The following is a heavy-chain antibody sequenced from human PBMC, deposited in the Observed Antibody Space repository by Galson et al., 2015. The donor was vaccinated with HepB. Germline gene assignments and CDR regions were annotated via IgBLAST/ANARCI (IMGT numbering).Heavy chain of an antibody. CDR1: NGSFSGYF. Sequence: SETLSLTCAVYNGSFSGYFWSWIRQPPGKGLEWIGEIDHGGSTNYHPSLKSRVTISLDTSKNQFSLKLSSVTAADTAVYYCVREDVARHYSGSWYDSWGQGTLVTVSS. J-gene: IGHJ5*01. V-gene: IGHV4-34*01. D-gene: IGHD4-11*01. CDR3: VREDVARHYSGSWYDS. CDR2: IDHGGST.